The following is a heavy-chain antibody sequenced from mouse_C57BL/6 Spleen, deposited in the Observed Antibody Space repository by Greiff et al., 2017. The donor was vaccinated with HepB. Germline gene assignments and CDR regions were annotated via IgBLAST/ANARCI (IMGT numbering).Heavy chain of an antibody. CDR2: ISGGGGNT. J-gene: IGHJ1*03. V-gene: IGHV5-9*01. D-gene: IGHD1-1*01. CDR3: ARDSFYYYGSGYFDV. CDR1: GFTFSSYT. Sequence: EVQVVESGGGLVKPGGSLKLSCAASGFTFSSYTMSWVRQTPEKRLEWVATISGGGGNTYYPDSVKGRFTISRDNAKNTLYLQMSSLRSEDTALYYCARDSFYYYGSGYFDVWGTGTTVTVSS.